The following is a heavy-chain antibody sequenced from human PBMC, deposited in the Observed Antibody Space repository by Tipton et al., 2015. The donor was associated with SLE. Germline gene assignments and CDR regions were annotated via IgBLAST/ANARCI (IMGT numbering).Heavy chain of an antibody. CDR3: TRAEFSSNWYMYWHFDL. CDR1: GGSFGGYY. V-gene: IGHV4-34*01. J-gene: IGHJ2*01. Sequence: TLSLTCSIYGGSFGGYYWSWIRQPPGKGLEWIGDIDHSGVTHYNPSLKSRVTISRDTSRNQFSLNLSSVTASDTAVYFCTRAEFSSNWYMYWHFDLWGRGTLVTVSS. D-gene: IGHD6-13*01. CDR2: IDHSGVT.